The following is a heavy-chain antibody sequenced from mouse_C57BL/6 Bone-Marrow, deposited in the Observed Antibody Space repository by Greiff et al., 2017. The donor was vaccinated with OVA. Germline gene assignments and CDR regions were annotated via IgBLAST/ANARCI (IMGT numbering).Heavy chain of an antibody. D-gene: IGHD2-2*01. Sequence: QVQLQQSGAELARPGASVKLSCKASGYTFTSYGISWVKQRTGQGLEWIGEIYPRSGNTYYNEKFKGKATLTADKSSSTAYMELRSLTSEDSAVYFCERSTMVTTKYYYAMDYWGQGTSVTVSS. CDR2: IYPRSGNT. CDR1: GYTFTSYG. J-gene: IGHJ4*01. V-gene: IGHV1-81*01. CDR3: ERSTMVTTKYYYAMDY.